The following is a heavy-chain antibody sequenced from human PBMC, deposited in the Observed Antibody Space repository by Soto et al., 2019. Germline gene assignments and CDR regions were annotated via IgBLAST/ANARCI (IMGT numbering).Heavy chain of an antibody. V-gene: IGHV4-4*02. CDR2: IHHSGNA. Sequence: SETLSLTCAVSGGSLNITNWWSWVRQPPGKGLERIGEIHHSGNANYNPSLKSRVTMSVDRSKNQFSLKLNSVTAADTAVYYCVRDQRVYYHDSSGYYDYWGQGALVTVYS. CDR1: GGSLNITNW. D-gene: IGHD3-22*01. CDR3: VRDQRVYYHDSSGYYDY. J-gene: IGHJ4*02.